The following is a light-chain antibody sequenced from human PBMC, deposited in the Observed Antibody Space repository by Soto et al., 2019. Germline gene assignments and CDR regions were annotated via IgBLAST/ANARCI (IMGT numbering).Light chain of an antibody. J-gene: IGLJ2*01. CDR1: SGSIASNY. Sequence: NFMLTQPHSVSESPGKTTTVSCTRRSGSIASNYVQWFQQRPGSAPTTVIYEDNKRPSGVPDRFSGSIDSSSNSASLTISGLETEDEADYYCQSYDSNNHVIFGGGTQLTVL. CDR2: EDN. V-gene: IGLV6-57*04. CDR3: QSYDSNNHVI.